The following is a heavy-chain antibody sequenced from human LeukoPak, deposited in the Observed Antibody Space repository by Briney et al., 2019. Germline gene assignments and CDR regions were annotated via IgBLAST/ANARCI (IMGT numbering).Heavy chain of an antibody. V-gene: IGHV3-66*01. J-gene: IGHJ4*02. Sequence: QTGGSLRLSCAASGFTVSSNYMSWVRQAPGKGLEWVSVIYSGGSTYYADSVKGRFTISKDNSKNTLYLQMNSLRAEDTAVYYCARAGGGSWTVDYWGQGTLVTVSS. CDR3: ARAGGGSWTVDY. CDR1: GFTVSSNY. CDR2: IYSGGST. D-gene: IGHD1-26*01.